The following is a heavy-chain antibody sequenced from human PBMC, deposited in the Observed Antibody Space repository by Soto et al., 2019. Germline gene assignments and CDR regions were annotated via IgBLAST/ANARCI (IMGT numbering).Heavy chain of an antibody. CDR1: GGSNIADY. D-gene: IGHD6-13*01. V-gene: IGHV4-4*07. J-gene: IGHJ5*01. CDR2: IYSSGST. CDR3: ARQTTYSRSWVDY. Sequence: PSQTLPLTSTVFGGSNIADYWTGIRQPTGKGLEWVGRIYSSGSTSYNPALKSRLTMSVDTYKKLFWQKLASVTAADTALYYCARQTTYSRSWVDYWGHGSLVTVSS.